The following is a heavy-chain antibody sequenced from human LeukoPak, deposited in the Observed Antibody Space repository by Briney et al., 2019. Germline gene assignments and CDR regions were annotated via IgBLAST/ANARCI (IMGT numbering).Heavy chain of an antibody. V-gene: IGHV3-11*01. Sequence: GGSLRLSCAASGFTFSDYYMSWIRQAPGKGLEWVSYISSSGSTIYYADSVKGRFTISRDNAKNSLYLQVNSLRAEDTAVYYCARAPWSLTIPYYFDYWGQGTLVTVSS. CDR3: ARAPWSLTIPYYFDY. CDR1: GFTFSDYY. J-gene: IGHJ4*02. D-gene: IGHD4/OR15-4a*01. CDR2: ISSSGSTI.